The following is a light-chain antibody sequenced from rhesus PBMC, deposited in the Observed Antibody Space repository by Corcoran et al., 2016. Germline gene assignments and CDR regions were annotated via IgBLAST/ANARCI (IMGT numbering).Light chain of an antibody. CDR3: QQSSSFPLT. V-gene: IGKV6-55*01. CDR1: KNIGTS. CDR2: SAS. Sequence: EIVLTQSPAFQSVTLKEKVTITCQASKNIGTSLHWYQQKPDQSPKLLIKSASRSTSGVPPRFSGSGFGPDFTHPINCLEAEEAATYFCQQSSSFPLTFGGGTKVEI. J-gene: IGKJ4*01.